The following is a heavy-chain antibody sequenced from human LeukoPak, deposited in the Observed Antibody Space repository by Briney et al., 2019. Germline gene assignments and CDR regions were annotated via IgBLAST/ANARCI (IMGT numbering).Heavy chain of an antibody. CDR3: ARDSPRRWFDP. V-gene: IGHV3-33*08. J-gene: IGHJ5*02. CDR2: IWYDGSNK. CDR1: GFTFSVYP. Sequence: GGSLRLSCAASGFTFSVYPMHWVRQAPGKGLEWVAVIWYDGSNKYYADSVKGRFTISRDNSKNTLYLQMNSLRAEDTAVYYCARDSPRRWFDPWGQGTLVTVSS.